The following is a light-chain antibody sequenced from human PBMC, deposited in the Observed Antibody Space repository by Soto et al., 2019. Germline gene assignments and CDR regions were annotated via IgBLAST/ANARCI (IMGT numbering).Light chain of an antibody. Sequence: QSALTQPASVSGSPGQSITISCTGTSSDIGAYNLVSWYQQHPGKAPKLMIYEVNNRPSGVSDRFSGSKSGNTASLTISGLQAEDEADYYCCSYAGSSTLYVFGTGTKLTVL. CDR2: EVN. V-gene: IGLV2-23*02. CDR1: SSDIGAYNL. CDR3: CSYAGSSTLYV. J-gene: IGLJ1*01.